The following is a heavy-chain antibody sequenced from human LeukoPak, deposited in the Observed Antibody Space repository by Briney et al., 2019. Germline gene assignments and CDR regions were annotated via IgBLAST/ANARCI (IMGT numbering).Heavy chain of an antibody. D-gene: IGHD6-13*01. CDR2: INHSGST. V-gene: IGHV4-34*01. CDR1: GGSFSGYY. J-gene: IGHJ4*02. Sequence: PSETLSLTCAVSGGSFSGYYWSWIRQPPGKGLEWIGEINHSGSTNYNPSLKSRVTISVDTSKNQFSLKLSSVTAADTAVYYCARGRVAASGTDYWGQGTLVTVSS. CDR3: ARGRVAASGTDY.